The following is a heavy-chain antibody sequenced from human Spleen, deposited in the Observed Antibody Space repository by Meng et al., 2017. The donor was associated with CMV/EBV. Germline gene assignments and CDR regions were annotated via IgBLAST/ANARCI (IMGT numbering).Heavy chain of an antibody. CDR3: ANHDWALLGPLVD. Sequence: ASVKVSCKASGYTFTDYGISWVRQAPGQGLQWMGWISTYNGNTNYAQNVRGRVTMTTDTSTNTAYMELRSLSPDDPAVYYCANHDWALLGPLVDWGQGTVVTVSS. CDR2: ISTYNGNT. CDR1: GYTFTDYG. D-gene: IGHD1-26*01. V-gene: IGHV1-18*01. J-gene: IGHJ4*02.